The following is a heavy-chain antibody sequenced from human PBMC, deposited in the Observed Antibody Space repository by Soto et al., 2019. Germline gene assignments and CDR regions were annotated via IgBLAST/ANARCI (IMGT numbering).Heavy chain of an antibody. D-gene: IGHD3-22*01. CDR1: GGTFSSYA. V-gene: IGHV1-69*12. J-gene: IGHJ3*02. CDR3: ASGRSVVVITPDAFDI. CDR2: IIPIFGTA. Sequence: QVQLVQSGAEVKKPGSSVKVSCKASGGTFSSYAISWVRQAPGQGLEWMGGIIPIFGTANYAQKFQGRVTITADDSTSXAYMELSSLRSEDTAVYYCASGRSVVVITPDAFDIWGQGTMVTVSS.